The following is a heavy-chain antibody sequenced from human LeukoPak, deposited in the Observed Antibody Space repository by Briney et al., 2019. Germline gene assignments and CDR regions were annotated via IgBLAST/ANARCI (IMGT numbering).Heavy chain of an antibody. J-gene: IGHJ4*02. CDR2: INHSGST. V-gene: IGHV4-34*01. D-gene: IGHD2-21*02. Sequence: SETLSLTCAVYGGSFSGYYWSWIRQPPGKGLEWIGEINHSGSTNYNPSLKSRVTISVDTSKNQFSLKLSSVTAADTAVYYCASLPPYCGGDCHDYWGQGTLVTVSS. CDR1: GGSFSGYY. CDR3: ASLPPYCGGDCHDY.